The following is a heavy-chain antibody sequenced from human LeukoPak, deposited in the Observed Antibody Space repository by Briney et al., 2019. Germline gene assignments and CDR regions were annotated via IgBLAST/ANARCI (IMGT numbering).Heavy chain of an antibody. D-gene: IGHD3-10*01. CDR3: ARPMEGYSGSGSWYFDY. V-gene: IGHV3-21*01. Sequence: GGSLRLSCAASGFTFSTYSMNWVRQAPGKGLEWVSSISSSSSYIYYADSVKGRFTTSRDNAKNSLFLQMDSLRAEDTAVYYCARPMEGYSGSGSWYFDYWGQGTLVTVSS. CDR2: ISSSSSYI. J-gene: IGHJ4*02. CDR1: GFTFSTYS.